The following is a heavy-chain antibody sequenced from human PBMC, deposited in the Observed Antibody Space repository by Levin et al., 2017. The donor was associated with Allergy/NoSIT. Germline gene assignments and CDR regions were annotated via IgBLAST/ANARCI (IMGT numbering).Heavy chain of an antibody. V-gene: IGHV3-7*01. Sequence: GGSLRLSCAASGFIFSNYWMTWVRQAPGKGLEWLANIRKDGIEKNYVASLKGRFTISRDNAKNSVFLQMNNMRVEDTAIYYCVAGIASADYWGQGTLVTVSS. D-gene: IGHD6-13*01. CDR3: VAGIASADY. CDR1: GFIFSNYW. J-gene: IGHJ4*02. CDR2: IRKDGIEK.